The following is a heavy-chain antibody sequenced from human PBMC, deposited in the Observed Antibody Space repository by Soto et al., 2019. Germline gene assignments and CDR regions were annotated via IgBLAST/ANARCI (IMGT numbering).Heavy chain of an antibody. D-gene: IGHD6-19*01. Sequence: ASVKVSCKASGYTFTNYAMHWVRQAPGQRLEWMGWINAGNGNTNYAQKLQGRVTMTTDTSTSTAYMELRSLRSDDTAVYYCAREPVAGIWFDPWGQGTLVTVSS. V-gene: IGHV1-3*01. J-gene: IGHJ5*02. CDR2: INAGNGNT. CDR3: AREPVAGIWFDP. CDR1: GYTFTNYA.